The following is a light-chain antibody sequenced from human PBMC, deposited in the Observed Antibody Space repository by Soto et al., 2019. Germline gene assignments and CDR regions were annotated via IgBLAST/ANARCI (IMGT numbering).Light chain of an antibody. CDR3: QHYNSYSEA. CDR2: KAS. V-gene: IGKV1-5*03. J-gene: IGKJ1*01. CDR1: QTISSW. Sequence: DIQMTQSPSTLSGSVGDRVTITCRASQTISSWLAWYQQKPGKAPKLLIYKASTLQSGDPSRVSGSGSGTEFTLTISSLQPDDFATYYCQHYNSYSEAFGQGTKVELK.